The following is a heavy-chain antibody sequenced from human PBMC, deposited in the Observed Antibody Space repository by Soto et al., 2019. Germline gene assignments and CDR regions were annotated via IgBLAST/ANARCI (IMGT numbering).Heavy chain of an antibody. CDR2: ISGSGGST. CDR3: AKDRRSSSWYLPSPFDP. J-gene: IGHJ5*02. CDR1: GFTFSSYA. Sequence: PGVSLRLSCSSSGFTFSSYAMSWVRQAPGKGLEWVSAISGSGGSTYYADSVKGRFTISRDNSKNTLYLQMNSLRAEDTAVYYCAKDRRSSSWYLPSPFDPWGQGTLVTVSS. V-gene: IGHV3-23*01. D-gene: IGHD6-13*01.